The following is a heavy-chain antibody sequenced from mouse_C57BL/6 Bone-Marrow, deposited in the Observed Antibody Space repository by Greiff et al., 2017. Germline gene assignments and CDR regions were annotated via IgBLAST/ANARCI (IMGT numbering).Heavy chain of an antibody. D-gene: IGHD1-1*01. CDR3: AREDYGSSPWFAY. J-gene: IGHJ3*01. V-gene: IGHV1-81*01. CDR1: GYTFTSYG. Sequence: VKLQESGAELARPGASVKLSCKASGYTFTSYGISWVKQRTGQGLEWIGEIYPRSGNTYYNEKFKGKATLTADKSSSTAYMELRSLTSEDSAVYFCAREDYGSSPWFAYWGQGTLVTVSA. CDR2: IYPRSGNT.